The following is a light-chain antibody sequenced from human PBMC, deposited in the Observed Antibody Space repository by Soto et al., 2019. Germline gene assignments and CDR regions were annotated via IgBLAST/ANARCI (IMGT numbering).Light chain of an antibody. V-gene: IGKV3-11*01. CDR1: QDVGKY. CDR2: DTS. Sequence: EIVLTQSPATLSLSPGERATLSCRASQDVGKYLAWYQQNPGQAPRLLIYDTSNRASGIPARFSGSGSGTDFTLTISSLEPEDFAVYYCQQRSNWLTFGGGTKVEIK. J-gene: IGKJ4*01. CDR3: QQRSNWLT.